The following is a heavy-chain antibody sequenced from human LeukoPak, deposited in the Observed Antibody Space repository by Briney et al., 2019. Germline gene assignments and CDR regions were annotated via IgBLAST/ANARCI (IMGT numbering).Heavy chain of an antibody. CDR3: ARILDSAWGELGY. CDR2: ISGSGGTT. CDR1: GFTFSSYG. Sequence: GGSLRLSCAASGFTFSSYGMSWVRQAPGKGLEWVSTISGSGGTTYYADSVKGRFTISRDNSKNTLYLQMNSLRAEDTAVYYCARILDSAWGELGYWGQGTLVTVSS. D-gene: IGHD6-19*01. V-gene: IGHV3-23*01. J-gene: IGHJ4*02.